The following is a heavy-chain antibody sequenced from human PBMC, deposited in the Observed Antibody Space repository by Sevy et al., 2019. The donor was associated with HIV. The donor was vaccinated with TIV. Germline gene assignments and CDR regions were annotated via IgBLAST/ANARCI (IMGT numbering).Heavy chain of an antibody. D-gene: IGHD6-19*01. Sequence: GGSLRLSCAASGFTVSSNYMSWVRQAPGKGLEWVSVIYSGGSTYYADSVKGRFTISGDNSKNTLYLQMNSLRAEDTAVYYCARETRGIAVAGTLVRYYYYYMDVWGKGTTVTVSS. J-gene: IGHJ6*03. V-gene: IGHV3-53*01. CDR3: ARETRGIAVAGTLVRYYYYYMDV. CDR1: GFTVSSNY. CDR2: IYSGGST.